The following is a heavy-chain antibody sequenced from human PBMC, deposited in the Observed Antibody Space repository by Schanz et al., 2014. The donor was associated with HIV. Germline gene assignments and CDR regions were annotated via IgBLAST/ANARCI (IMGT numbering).Heavy chain of an antibody. D-gene: IGHD5-18*01. CDR2: IIPVLGTI. V-gene: IGHV1-69*01. CDR3: XXGYTYGSRSGIHYGMDV. Sequence: QVQLVQPETEVKMPGSSVKVYCKASGGSLSAYGISWVRQAPGQGLEWMGGIIPVLGTIDRTQKFQGRVTITADESTNXXXXXLSGLRYXXXXXXXXXXGYTYGSRSGIHYGMDVWGQGTTVIVS. J-gene: IGHJ6*02. CDR1: GGSLSAYG.